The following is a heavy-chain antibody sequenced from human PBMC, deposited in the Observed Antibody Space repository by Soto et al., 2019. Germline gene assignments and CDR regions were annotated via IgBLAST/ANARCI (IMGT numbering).Heavy chain of an antibody. CDR1: GNSVSSNSAA. CDR3: ARDEGIAAAGLPFDY. J-gene: IGHJ4*02. CDR2: TYYRSKWYN. V-gene: IGHV6-1*01. Sequence: SQTLSLTCAISGNSVSSNSAAWNWIRQPPSRGLEWLGRTYYRSKWYNDYAVSVKSRITINPDTSKNQFSLQLNSVTPEDTAVYYCARDEGIAAAGLPFDYWGQGTLVTVSS. D-gene: IGHD6-13*01.